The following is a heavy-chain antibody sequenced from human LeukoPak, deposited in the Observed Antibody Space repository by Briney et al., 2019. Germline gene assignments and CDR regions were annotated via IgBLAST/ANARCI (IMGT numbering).Heavy chain of an antibody. CDR2: IYYSGST. V-gene: IGHV4-59*01. Sequence: SETLSLTCTASGGSISSYYWSWVRQPPGEGLEWIGNIYYSGSTNYNPSLKSRVTISVDTSKNQFSLKLSSVTAADTAVYYCARWWLVGEAFDIWGQGTMVTVSS. CDR3: ARWWLVGEAFDI. CDR1: GGSISSYY. J-gene: IGHJ3*02. D-gene: IGHD6-19*01.